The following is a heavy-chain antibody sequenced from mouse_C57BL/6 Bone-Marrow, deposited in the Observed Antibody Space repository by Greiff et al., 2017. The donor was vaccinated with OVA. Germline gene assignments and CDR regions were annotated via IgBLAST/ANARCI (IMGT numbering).Heavy chain of an antibody. CDR1: GVSLTGYA. J-gene: IGHJ3*01. V-gene: IGHV2-9-1*01. Sequence: QVQLKQSGPGLVAPSQSLSITCTVSGVSLTGYAISWVRKPPGKGIEWLGVIWTGGGTNYNSANKTIRSISKDNSKSQVFLKMNSLQTDDTARYYCASLWLRLWFAYWGQGTLVTGSA. CDR3: ASLWLRLWFAY. D-gene: IGHD2-2*01. CDR2: IWTGGGT.